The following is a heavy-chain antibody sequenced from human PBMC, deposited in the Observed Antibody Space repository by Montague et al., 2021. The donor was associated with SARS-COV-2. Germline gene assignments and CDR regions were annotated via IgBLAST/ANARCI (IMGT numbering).Heavy chain of an antibody. V-gene: IGHV3-30*01. CDR2: ISYDGNNK. Sequence: SLRLSCAASGFTFLSYAIHWVRQAPAKGLEWVAVISYDGNNKYYADSVKGRFTISRDNSKNTLFLQMNSLKPEDTAVYYCARTYSGTYFDYFDYWGQGTLVTVSS. CDR3: ARTYSGTYFDYFDY. J-gene: IGHJ4*02. CDR1: GFTFLSYA. D-gene: IGHD1-26*01.